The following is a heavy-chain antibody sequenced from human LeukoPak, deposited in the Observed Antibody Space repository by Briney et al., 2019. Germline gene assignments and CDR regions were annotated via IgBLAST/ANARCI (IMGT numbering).Heavy chain of an antibody. Sequence: GGSLRLSCAASGFTFSSYGMHWVRQAPGKGLEGVAVIWYGGSNKYYADSVKGRFTISRDNSKNTLYLKMNIVRVEDTAVYHCAKQTIAMVRGVVGEGLDYWGQGTLVTVSS. CDR2: IWYGGSNK. CDR1: GFTFSSYG. V-gene: IGHV3-33*06. D-gene: IGHD3-10*01. CDR3: AKQTIAMVRGVVGEGLDY. J-gene: IGHJ4*02.